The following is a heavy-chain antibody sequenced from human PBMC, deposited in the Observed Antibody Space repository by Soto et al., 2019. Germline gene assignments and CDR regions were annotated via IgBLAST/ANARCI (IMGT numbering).Heavy chain of an antibody. J-gene: IGHJ4*02. CDR3: AKGADGYNVDYFDY. Sequence: QVQLVESGGGVVQPGRSLRLSCAASGFTFSSYGMHWVRQAPGKGLEWVAVISYDGSNKYYADSVKGRFTISRDNSKNTLYLQMNILRAEDTAVYYCAKGADGYNVDYFDYWGQGTLVTVSS. CDR2: ISYDGSNK. D-gene: IGHD5-12*01. V-gene: IGHV3-30*18. CDR1: GFTFSSYG.